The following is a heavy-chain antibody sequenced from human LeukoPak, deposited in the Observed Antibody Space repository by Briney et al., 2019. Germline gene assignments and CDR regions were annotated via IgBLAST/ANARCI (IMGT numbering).Heavy chain of an antibody. CDR3: ARDLSPYYYDSSGYW. Sequence: PGGSLRLSCAASGFTFSSYAMSWVRQAPGKGLEWVSAISGSGGSTYYADSVKGRFTISRDNSKNTLYLQMNSLRAEDTAVYYCARDLSPYYYDSSGYWWGQGTLVTVSS. CDR2: ISGSGGST. J-gene: IGHJ4*02. D-gene: IGHD3-22*01. CDR1: GFTFSSYA. V-gene: IGHV3-23*01.